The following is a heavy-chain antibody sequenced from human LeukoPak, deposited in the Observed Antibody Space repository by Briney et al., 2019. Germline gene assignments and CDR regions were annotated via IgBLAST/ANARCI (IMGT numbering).Heavy chain of an antibody. J-gene: IGHJ6*02. CDR3: ASLSAMTTAPPYV. Sequence: PGGSLRLSCAASGFTFSKYAMNGVRQAPGKGLEWVAFIGYDGDKKFYVDSVKGRLAISRDNSKSTLYLQMNRVSVWDTASYDCASLSAMTTAPPYVLGHGTLVTVSS. D-gene: IGHD4-11*01. V-gene: IGHV3-30*09. CDR2: IGYDGDKK. CDR1: GFTFSKYA.